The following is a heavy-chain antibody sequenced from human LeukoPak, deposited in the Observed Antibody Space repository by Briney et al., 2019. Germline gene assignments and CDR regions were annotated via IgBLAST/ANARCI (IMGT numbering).Heavy chain of an antibody. Sequence: GGSLRLSCAASGFKFSDNYMDWVRQAPGKGLDWVGRIRNKANSYTTEYAASVKGRFTISRDDSKNSVYLQINSLKSEDTAVYYCARDAGARGNVFDIWGQGTMVTVSS. CDR3: ARDAGARGNVFDI. D-gene: IGHD2-8*01. CDR2: IRNKANSYTT. V-gene: IGHV3-72*01. J-gene: IGHJ3*02. CDR1: GFKFSDNY.